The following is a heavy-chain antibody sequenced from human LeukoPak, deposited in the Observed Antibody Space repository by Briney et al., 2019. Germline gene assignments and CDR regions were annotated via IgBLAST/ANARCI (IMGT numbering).Heavy chain of an antibody. Sequence: GGSLRLSCAASGFTVSSNYMSWVRQAPGKGLEWVSVIYSGGSTYYADSVKGRFTISRDNSKNALYLQMNSLRAEDTAVYYCARTLWLEGGHDAFDIWGQGTMVTVSS. CDR3: ARTLWLEGGHDAFDI. D-gene: IGHD3-10*01. CDR2: IYSGGST. J-gene: IGHJ3*02. CDR1: GFTVSSNY. V-gene: IGHV3-53*01.